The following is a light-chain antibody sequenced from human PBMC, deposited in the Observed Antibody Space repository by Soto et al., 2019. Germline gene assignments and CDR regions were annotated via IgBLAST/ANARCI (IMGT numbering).Light chain of an antibody. CDR2: GAS. V-gene: IGKV3-15*01. CDR1: QSVSSN. Sequence: EIVMTQSPATLSVSPGERATLSCRASQSVSSNLAWYQQKPGQAPRLLIYGASTRATGIPARFSGSGSGTEFTLTISSLQSEDFAVYYCQQYNNWSPITFGQGTPLEIK. CDR3: QQYNNWSPIT. J-gene: IGKJ5*01.